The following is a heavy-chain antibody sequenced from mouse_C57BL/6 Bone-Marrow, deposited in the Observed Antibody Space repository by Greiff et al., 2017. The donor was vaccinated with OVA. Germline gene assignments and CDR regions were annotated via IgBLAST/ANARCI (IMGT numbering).Heavy chain of an antibody. J-gene: IGHJ1*03. CDR2: ISSGGSYT. CDR1: GFTFSSYG. D-gene: IGHD1-1*01. Sequence: VQLVESGGDLVKPGGSLKLSCAASGFTFSSYGMSWVRQTPDKRLEWVATISSGGSYTYYPDSVKGRFTISRDNAKNTLYLQMSSLKSEDTALYYCARLYGTSSRGYFDVWGTGTTVTVSS. V-gene: IGHV5-6*01. CDR3: ARLYGTSSRGYFDV.